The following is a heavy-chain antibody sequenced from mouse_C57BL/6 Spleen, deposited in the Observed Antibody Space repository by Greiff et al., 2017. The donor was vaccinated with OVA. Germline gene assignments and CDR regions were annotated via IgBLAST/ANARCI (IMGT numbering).Heavy chain of an antibody. CDR2: INPNNGGT. Sequence: VQLQQSGPELVKPGASVKISCKASGYTFTDYYMNWVKQSHGKSLEWIGDINPNNGGTSYNQKFKGKATLTVDKSSSTAYMELRSLTSEDSAVYYCARSGPYYYGSSSFAYWGQGTLVTVSA. J-gene: IGHJ3*01. D-gene: IGHD1-1*01. CDR3: ARSGPYYYGSSSFAY. V-gene: IGHV1-26*01. CDR1: GYTFTDYY.